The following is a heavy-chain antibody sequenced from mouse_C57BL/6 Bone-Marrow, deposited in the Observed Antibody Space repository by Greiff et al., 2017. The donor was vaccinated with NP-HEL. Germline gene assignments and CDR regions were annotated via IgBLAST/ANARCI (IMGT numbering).Heavy chain of an antibody. Sequence: EVQLVESGAELVRPGASVKLSCTASGFNIKDDYMHWVKQRPEQGLEWIGWIDPENGDTEYASKFQGKATITADTSSNTAYLQLSSLTSEDTAVYYCTTMVTTVDYWGQGTTLTVSS. CDR1: GFNIKDDY. CDR3: TTMVTTVDY. J-gene: IGHJ2*01. D-gene: IGHD2-2*01. CDR2: IDPENGDT. V-gene: IGHV14-4*01.